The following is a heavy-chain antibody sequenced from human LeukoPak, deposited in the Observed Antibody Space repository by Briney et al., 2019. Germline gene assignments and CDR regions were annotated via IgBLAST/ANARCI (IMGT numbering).Heavy chain of an antibody. J-gene: IGHJ4*02. CDR2: INHSGST. CDR3: ARLGSIAARPPGY. D-gene: IGHD6-6*01. CDR1: GGSFSGYY. Sequence: PSETLSLTCAVYGGSFSGYYWSWIRQPPGKGLEWIGEINHSGSTNYNPSLKSRVTISVDTSKNQFSLKLSSVTAADTAVYYCARLGSIAARPPGYWGQGTLVTVSS. V-gene: IGHV4-34*01.